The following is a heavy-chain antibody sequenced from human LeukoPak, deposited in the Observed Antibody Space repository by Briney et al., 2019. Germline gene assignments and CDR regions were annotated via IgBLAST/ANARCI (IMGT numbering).Heavy chain of an antibody. D-gene: IGHD6-13*01. CDR2: INHSGST. CDR1: GGAFSGYY. Sequence: SETLSLTCAVSGGAFSGYYWRWIRQPPGKGLEWMGEINHSGSTNYNPSPKSRLTISVDTYKTQFSLKLSSVTAADTAVYYGARESYSSSWYGDYFDYWGQGTLVTVAS. J-gene: IGHJ4*02. CDR3: ARESYSSSWYGDYFDY. V-gene: IGHV4-34*01.